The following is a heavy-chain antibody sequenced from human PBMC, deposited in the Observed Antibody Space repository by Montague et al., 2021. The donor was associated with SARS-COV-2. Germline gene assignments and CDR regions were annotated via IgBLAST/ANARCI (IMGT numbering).Heavy chain of an antibody. J-gene: IGHJ6*02. Sequence: SETLSLTCTVSGGSISSSSYYWGWIREPPGKGLEWIGSIYYSGSTYYXPSLKSRVTISVDTSKNQFSLKLRSVTAADTAVYYCARHTVGDTYYDFWSGYSLDYYYYHGMDVWGQGTTVTVSS. D-gene: IGHD3-3*01. CDR2: IYYSGST. CDR3: ARHTVGDTYYDFWSGYSLDYYYYHGMDV. CDR1: GGSISSSSYY. V-gene: IGHV4-39*01.